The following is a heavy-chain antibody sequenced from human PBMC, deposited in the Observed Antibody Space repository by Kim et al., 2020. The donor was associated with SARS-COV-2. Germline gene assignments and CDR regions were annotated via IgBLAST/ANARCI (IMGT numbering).Heavy chain of an antibody. J-gene: IGHJ5*02. CDR1: GGSISSYY. CDR2: IYYNGST. D-gene: IGHD6-19*01. CDR3: ARDRHNSSGWSRFDP. V-gene: IGHV4-59*13. Sequence: SETLSLTCTVSGGSISSYYWSWIRQPPGKGLEWIGYIYYNGSTNYNPSLKSRVTISVDTSKNQFSLKLSSVTAADTAVYYCARDRHNSSGWSRFDPWGQGTLVTVSS.